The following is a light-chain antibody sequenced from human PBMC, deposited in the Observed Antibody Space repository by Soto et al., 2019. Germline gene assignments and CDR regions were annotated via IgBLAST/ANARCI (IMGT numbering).Light chain of an antibody. Sequence: QSVLTQPPSVSGAPGARVTISLTGSSSKIGAGYDVHWYQQLPGTAPKLLIYGNSNRPSGVPDRFSGPKSGTSASLAITGLQAEDEADYYCQSYDSSLSGYVFGTGTKVTVL. CDR2: GNS. CDR3: QSYDSSLSGYV. V-gene: IGLV1-40*01. CDR1: SSKIGAGYD. J-gene: IGLJ1*01.